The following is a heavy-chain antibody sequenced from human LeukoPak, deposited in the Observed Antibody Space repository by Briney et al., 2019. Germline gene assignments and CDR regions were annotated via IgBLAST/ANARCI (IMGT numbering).Heavy chain of an antibody. J-gene: IGHJ4*02. CDR2: IKQDGSEK. CDR3: ARDRVDYYDSSGYYWDY. V-gene: IGHV3-7*01. D-gene: IGHD3-22*01. Sequence: GGSLRLSCAASGFIFSSYSMSWVRQAPGKGLEWVANIKQDGSEKYYVDSVKGRFTISRDNAKNSLYLQMNSLRAEDTAVYYCARDRVDYYDSSGYYWDYWGQGTLVTVSS. CDR1: GFIFSSYS.